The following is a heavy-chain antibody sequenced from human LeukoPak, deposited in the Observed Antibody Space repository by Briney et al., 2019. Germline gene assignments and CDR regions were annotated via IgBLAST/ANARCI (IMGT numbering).Heavy chain of an antibody. D-gene: IGHD3-9*01. CDR1: GASISTSY. Sequence: SETLSLTCTVSGASISTSYWYWIRQPPGKGLEWIGYIHYSGDINYNPSLKSRVTISAYTSKNQLSLKLSSVAAADTAVYYCAREIEDILTGYRTFDYWGQGTLVTVSS. CDR3: AREIEDILTGYRTFDY. V-gene: IGHV4-59*01. J-gene: IGHJ4*02. CDR2: IHYSGDI.